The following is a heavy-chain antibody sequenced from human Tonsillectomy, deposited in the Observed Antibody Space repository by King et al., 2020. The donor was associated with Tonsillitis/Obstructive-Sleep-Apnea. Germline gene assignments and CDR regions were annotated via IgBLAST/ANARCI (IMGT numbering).Heavy chain of an antibody. CDR1: GFTFSSYA. CDR3: ARADTVTGYYNYYYGMNA. J-gene: IGHJ6*02. CDR2: IWYDASNK. V-gene: IGHV3-33*01. D-gene: IGHD3-9*01. Sequence: VQLVESGGGVVQPGRSLRLSCTASGFTFSSYAMHWVRHAPGKGLEWVAGIWYDASNKYYAESVKGRFTISRDNSKNTLYLQMNSLRAEGTAMYYCARADTVTGYYNYYYGMNAWGQGTTVTVSS.